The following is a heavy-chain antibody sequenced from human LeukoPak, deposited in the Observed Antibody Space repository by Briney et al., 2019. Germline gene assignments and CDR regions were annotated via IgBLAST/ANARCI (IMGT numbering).Heavy chain of an antibody. CDR3: ARTDGYSGFDF. J-gene: IGHJ4*02. CDR1: GGSISSYY. D-gene: IGHD5-12*01. V-gene: IGHV4-59*01. CDR2: IYYSGST. Sequence: SETLSLTCTVSGGSISSYYWSWIRQPPGKGLEWIGYIYYSGSTSYNPSLKSRVTISVDTSKNQFSLKLSSVTAADTAVYYCARTDGYSGFDFWGQGTLVTVSS.